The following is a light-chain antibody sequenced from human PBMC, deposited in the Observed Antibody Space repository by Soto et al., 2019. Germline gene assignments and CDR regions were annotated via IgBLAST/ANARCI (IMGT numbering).Light chain of an antibody. CDR2: AAS. CDR1: QSISSY. Sequence: DIQMTQSPSSLSASVGDRVTITCRASQSISSYLNWYQQKPGKAPKLLIYAASSLQRGVPSRFSGRGSGTDFTLTINSLRPEDFATYYCQQSYSTPYTFGQGTKLEIK. CDR3: QQSYSTPYT. V-gene: IGKV1-39*01. J-gene: IGKJ2*01.